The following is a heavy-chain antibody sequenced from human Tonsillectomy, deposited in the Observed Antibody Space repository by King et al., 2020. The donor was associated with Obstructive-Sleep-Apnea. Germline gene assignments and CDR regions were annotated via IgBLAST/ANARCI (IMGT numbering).Heavy chain of an antibody. V-gene: IGHV3-23*04. Sequence: VQLVESGGGLVQPGGSLRLSCAASGFTFSSYAMSWVRQAPGKGLEWVSVISGSGGNTYYADSVKGRFTISRDNSKNTLHLQMNSLRAEETAVYNCAKGNDYGDYFDYWGQGTLVTVSS. CDR1: GFTFSSYA. J-gene: IGHJ4*02. CDR3: AKGNDYGDYFDY. CDR2: ISGSGGNT. D-gene: IGHD4-17*01.